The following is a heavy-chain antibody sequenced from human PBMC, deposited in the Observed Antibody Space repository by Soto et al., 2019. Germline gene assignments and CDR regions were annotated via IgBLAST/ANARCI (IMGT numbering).Heavy chain of an antibody. J-gene: IGHJ6*02. CDR2: VTANGGST. Sequence: EVQLLESGGGFVQPGGSLRLSCAATGFTFSVYAMTWVRQAPGKGLEWVSAVTANGGSTYSADSVKGRFTISRDNSKNTLFLQMNSPRAEDTAVYYCASLGVGDWANYYYYYGMDVGGQGTTVTVSS. D-gene: IGHD2-21*02. CDR1: GFTFSVYA. CDR3: ASLGVGDWANYYYYYGMDV. V-gene: IGHV3-23*01.